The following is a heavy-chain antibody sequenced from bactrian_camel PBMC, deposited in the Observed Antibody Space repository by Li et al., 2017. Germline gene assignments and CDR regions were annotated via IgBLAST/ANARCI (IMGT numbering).Heavy chain of an antibody. D-gene: IGHD3*01. CDR1: TWSFSCYW. CDR2: IEIDGRTT. J-gene: IGHJ4*01. CDR3: AADRRSEPLFGMGVPAY. Sequence: QLVESGGGLVQPGGSLRLSCSVTTWSFSCYWMYWVRRAPGKGLEWVSYIEIDGRTTSYADSVWGRFTISRDNAKTTVYLQMNSLKPEDTAVYYCAADRRSEPLFGMGVPAYWGQGTQVTVS. V-gene: IGHV3S25*01.